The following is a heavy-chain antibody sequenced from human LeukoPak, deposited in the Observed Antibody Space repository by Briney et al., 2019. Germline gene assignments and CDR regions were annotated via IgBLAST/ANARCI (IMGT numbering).Heavy chain of an antibody. CDR2: IYFNGRT. CDR1: GGSISNYY. CDR3: ARHQLVWFEELLGPIDY. V-gene: IGHV4-59*08. J-gene: IGHJ4*02. D-gene: IGHD3-10*01. Sequence: SETLSLTCTVSGGSISNYYWSWIRQPPEKGLEWIGYIYFNGRTNHNPSLKSRVTISVDTSKNQFSLMLTSVTAADTAVYYCARHQLVWFEELLGPIDYWGQGNLVTVSS.